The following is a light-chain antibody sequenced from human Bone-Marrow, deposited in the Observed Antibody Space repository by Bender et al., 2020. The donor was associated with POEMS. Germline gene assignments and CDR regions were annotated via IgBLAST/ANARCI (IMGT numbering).Light chain of an antibody. Sequence: SYELTQPPSLFVSPGQTAIISCSGDKLKDKYTCWYQQKPGLSPKLVIFYGVRRPSGIPERFSGSTCGNAATLTISGTQPVDEADYFCQAWGRGAVIFGGGTKLTVL. CDR2: YGV. V-gene: IGLV3-1*01. J-gene: IGLJ2*01. CDR1: KLKDKY. CDR3: QAWGRGAVI.